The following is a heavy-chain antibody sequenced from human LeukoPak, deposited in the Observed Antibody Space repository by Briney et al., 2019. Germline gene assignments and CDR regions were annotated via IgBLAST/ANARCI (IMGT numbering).Heavy chain of an antibody. CDR2: IIPILGIA. Sequence: GSSVKVSCKASGGTFSSYAISWVRQAPGQGLEWMGRIIPILGIANYAQKFQGRVTITADKSTSTAYMELSSLRSEDTAVYYCARDIRDEYSSGWYGDAFKPRDYWGQGTLVTVSS. D-gene: IGHD6-19*01. J-gene: IGHJ4*02. V-gene: IGHV1-69*04. CDR3: ARDIRDEYSSGWYGDAFKPRDY. CDR1: GGTFSSYA.